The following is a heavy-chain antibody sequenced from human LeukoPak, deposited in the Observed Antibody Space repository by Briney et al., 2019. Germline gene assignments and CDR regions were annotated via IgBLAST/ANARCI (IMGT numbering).Heavy chain of an antibody. CDR2: ISGSGGST. Sequence: GGSLRLSCAASGFTFSTYAMSWVRQAPGKGLEWVSAISGSGGSTYYADSVKGRFTISRDNSKNTLYLQMNSLRAEDTAVYYCAKDSSHTYYDILTGSILDYWGQGTLVTVSA. CDR3: AKDSSHTYYDILTGSILDY. CDR1: GFTFSTYA. D-gene: IGHD3-9*01. J-gene: IGHJ4*02. V-gene: IGHV3-23*01.